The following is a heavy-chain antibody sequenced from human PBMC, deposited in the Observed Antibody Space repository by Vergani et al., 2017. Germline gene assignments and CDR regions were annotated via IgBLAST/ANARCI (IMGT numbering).Heavy chain of an antibody. CDR2: INHSGST. V-gene: IGHV4-38-2*01. CDR1: GYSISSGYY. CDR3: ASTSGPSWFDP. J-gene: IGHJ5*02. Sequence: QVQLQESGPGLVKPSETLSLTCAVSGYSISSGYYWGWIRQPPGKGLEWIGEINHSGSTYYNPSLKSRVTISVDTSKNQFSLKLSSVTAADTAVYYCASTSGPSWFDPWGQGTLVTVSS. D-gene: IGHD3-10*01.